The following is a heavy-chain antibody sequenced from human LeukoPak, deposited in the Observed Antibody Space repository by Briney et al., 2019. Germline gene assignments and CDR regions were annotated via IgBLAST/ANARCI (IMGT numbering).Heavy chain of an antibody. CDR2: ISGSGGST. J-gene: IGHJ6*03. Sequence: PGGSLRLSCAASGFTFSSYAMSWVRQAPGKGLEWVSAISGSGGSTYYADSVKGRFTISRDNSKNTLYLQMNSLRAEDTAVYYCAKGPHYDFRTHGLYYYYMDVWGKGTTVTVSS. CDR3: AKGPHYDFRTHGLYYYYMDV. V-gene: IGHV3-23*01. CDR1: GFTFSSYA. D-gene: IGHD3-3*01.